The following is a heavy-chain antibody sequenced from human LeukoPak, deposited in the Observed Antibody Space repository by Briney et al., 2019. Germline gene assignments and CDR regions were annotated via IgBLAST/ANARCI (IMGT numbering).Heavy chain of an antibody. CDR3: ARVRNGYGYTLDY. Sequence: GGSLRLSCAASGFTFSSYSMNWVRQAPGKGLEWVSYISSASSTIFYTDSVKGRFTISRDNAKNSLYLQMNSLRAEDTAVYYCARVRNGYGYTLDYWGRGTLVTVSS. CDR1: GFTFSSYS. CDR2: ISSASSTI. D-gene: IGHD5-18*01. V-gene: IGHV3-48*04. J-gene: IGHJ4*02.